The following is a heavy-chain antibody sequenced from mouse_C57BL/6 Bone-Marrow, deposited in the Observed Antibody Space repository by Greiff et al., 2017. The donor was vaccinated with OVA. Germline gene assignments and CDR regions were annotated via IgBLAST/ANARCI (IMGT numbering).Heavy chain of an antibody. CDR1: GYTFTSYG. Sequence: VQLQQSGAELARPGASVKLSCKASGYTFTSYGISWVKQRTGQGLEWIGEIYPRSGNTYYNEKLKGKATLTADKSSSTAYMELRSLTSEDSAVYFCARSPPGSSYDWYFDVWGTGTTVTVSS. J-gene: IGHJ1*03. V-gene: IGHV1-81*01. CDR3: ARSPPGSSYDWYFDV. CDR2: IYPRSGNT. D-gene: IGHD1-1*01.